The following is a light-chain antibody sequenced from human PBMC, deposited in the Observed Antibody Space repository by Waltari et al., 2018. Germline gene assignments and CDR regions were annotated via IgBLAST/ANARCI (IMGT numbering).Light chain of an antibody. V-gene: IGLV2-11*01. CDR1: SSDVGGYNY. CDR3: CSYSGTYTYLV. Sequence: QSALTQPRSVSGSPGQSVTISCTGTSSDVGGYNYVSWYQQHPGKAPKVMIYDVSKRPSGVPDRISASKSGNTASLTISGLQAEDEADYYCCSYSGTYTYLVFGGGTKLTVL. J-gene: IGLJ2*01. CDR2: DVS.